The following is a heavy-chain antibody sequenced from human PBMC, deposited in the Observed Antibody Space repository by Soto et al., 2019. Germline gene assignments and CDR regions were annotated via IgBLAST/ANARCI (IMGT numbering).Heavy chain of an antibody. D-gene: IGHD3-16*02. J-gene: IGHJ6*03. CDR1: GGSISSGGYY. CDR3: ARGRRGGENYDYIWGSYRDYYYYMDV. Sequence: SQTLSLTCTVSGGSISSGGYYWSWIRQHPGKGLEWIGYIYYSGSTYYNPSLKSRVTISVDTSKNQFSLKLSSVTAADTAVYYCARGRRGGENYDYIWGSYRDYYYYMDVWGKGTTVTVSS. CDR2: IYYSGST. V-gene: IGHV4-31*03.